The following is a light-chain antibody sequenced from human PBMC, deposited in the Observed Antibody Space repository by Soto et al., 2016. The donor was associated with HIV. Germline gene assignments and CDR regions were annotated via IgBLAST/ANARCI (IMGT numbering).Light chain of an antibody. V-gene: IGKV1-5*03. CDR1: QSLSDW. J-gene: IGKJ4*01. Sequence: DIQMTQSPSTLSASVGDRVTITCRASQSLSDWLAWYQQKPGKAPNLLIYKASSLQSGVPSRFSGSGSGTEFTLTISNLQPDDFATYYCQQYKTYPLTFGGGTKVQIK. CDR3: QQYKTYPLT. CDR2: KAS.